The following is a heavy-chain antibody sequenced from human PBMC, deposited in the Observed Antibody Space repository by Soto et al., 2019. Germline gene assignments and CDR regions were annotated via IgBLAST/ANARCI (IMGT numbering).Heavy chain of an antibody. D-gene: IGHD4-17*01. Sequence: ASETLSPTCTVSGGSISSGGYYWSWIPQHPRKGLEWIGYIYYSGSTYYNPSLKSRVTISVDTSKNQFSLKLSSVTAADTAVYYCARRMTTETTFDYWGQGTLVTVSS. CDR2: IYYSGST. V-gene: IGHV4-31*03. CDR3: ARRMTTETTFDY. CDR1: GGSISSGGYY. J-gene: IGHJ4*02.